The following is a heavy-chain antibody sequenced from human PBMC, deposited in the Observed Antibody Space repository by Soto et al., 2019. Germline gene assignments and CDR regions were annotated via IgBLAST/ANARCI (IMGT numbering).Heavy chain of an antibody. V-gene: IGHV3-21*01. D-gene: IGHD2-2*01. J-gene: IGHJ5*02. CDR1: GFNFGNFG. Sequence: PGGSLRLSCVASGFNFGNFGMHWVRQAPGKGLEWVSSISSSSSYIYYADSVKGRFTISRGNAKNSLYLQMNSLRAEDTAVYYCARVYCSSTSCYPSWFDPWGQGTLVTVSS. CDR3: ARVYCSSTSCYPSWFDP. CDR2: ISSSSSYI.